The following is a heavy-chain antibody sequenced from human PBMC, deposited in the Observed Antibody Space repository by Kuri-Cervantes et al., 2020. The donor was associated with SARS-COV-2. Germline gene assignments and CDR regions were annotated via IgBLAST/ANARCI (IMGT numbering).Heavy chain of an antibody. Sequence: ASVKVSCKASGYTFTSYDINWVRQATGQGLEWMGWMNPNSGNTGYAQKFQGRVTMTRNTSISTAYMELSSLRSEDTAVYYCARGGNYDFWSGFSNWGQGARVTVSS. CDR2: MNPNSGNT. CDR1: GYTFTSYD. V-gene: IGHV1-8*01. CDR3: ARGGNYDFWSGFSN. J-gene: IGHJ4*02. D-gene: IGHD3-3*01.